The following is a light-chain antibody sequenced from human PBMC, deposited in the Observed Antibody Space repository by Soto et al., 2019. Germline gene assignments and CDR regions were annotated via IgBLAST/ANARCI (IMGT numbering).Light chain of an antibody. J-gene: IGKJ5*01. CDR1: QSVSSSY. CDR3: QESWNWPWIT. Sequence: EIVSRQSKVTRSLSSGERGTLSCSASQSVSSSYLAWYQQKPGQAHRLLICGACRTATAIPERCSGSSSRTAFTHTITRTEAEDLGVYYCQESWNWPWITVGQGTRREIK. CDR2: GAC. V-gene: IGKV3D-20*02.